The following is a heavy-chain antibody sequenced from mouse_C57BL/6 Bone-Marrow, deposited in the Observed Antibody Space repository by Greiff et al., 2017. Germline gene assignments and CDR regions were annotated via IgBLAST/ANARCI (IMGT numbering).Heavy chain of an antibody. CDR3: ASYDYDGY. V-gene: IGHV5-6*01. J-gene: IGHJ2*01. CDR2: ISSGGSYT. CDR1: GFTFSSYG. Sequence: EVQGVESGGDLVKPGGSLKLSCAASGFTFSSYGMSWVRQTPDKRLEWVATISSGGSYTYYPDSVKGRFTITRDNATNTLYLQLSSLQSEDTAMYDCASYDYDGYWGQGTTLTVSA. D-gene: IGHD2-4*01.